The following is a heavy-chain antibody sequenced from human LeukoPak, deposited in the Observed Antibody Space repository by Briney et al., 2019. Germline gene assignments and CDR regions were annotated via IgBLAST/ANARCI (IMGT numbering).Heavy chain of an antibody. CDR2: IIPIFGTA. J-gene: IGHJ5*02. Sequence: GASVKVSCKASGYTFTSYDINWVRQATGQGLEWMGGIIPIFGTANYAQKFQGRVTITADKSTSTAYMELSSLRSEDTAVYYCARESDASEVVNWFDPWGQGTLVTVSS. D-gene: IGHD2-2*01. V-gene: IGHV1-69*06. CDR3: ARESDASEVVNWFDP. CDR1: GYTFTSYD.